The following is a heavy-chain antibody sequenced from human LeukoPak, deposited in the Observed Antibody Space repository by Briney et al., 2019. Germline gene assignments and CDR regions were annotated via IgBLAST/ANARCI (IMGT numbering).Heavy chain of an antibody. D-gene: IGHD1-7*01. V-gene: IGHV1-18*01. J-gene: IGHJ6*03. CDR1: GYTFTSYG. Sequence: ASVKVSCKASGYTFTSYGISWGRQAPGQGLEWMGWISAYNGNTNYAQKLQGRVTMTTDTSTSTAYMELRSLRSDDTAVYYCARTVNWNYAYYYYMDVWGKGTTVTVSS. CDR2: ISAYNGNT. CDR3: ARTVNWNYAYYYYMDV.